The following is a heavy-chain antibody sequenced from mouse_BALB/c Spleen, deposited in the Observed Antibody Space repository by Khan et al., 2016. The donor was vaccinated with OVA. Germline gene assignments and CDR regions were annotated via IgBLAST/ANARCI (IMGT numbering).Heavy chain of an antibody. J-gene: IGHJ4*01. Sequence: IQLVQSGAELVRPGALVKLSCKASGFNINDYYIHWVKQRPEQGLEWIGWIDPENGNTIYDPKFQGKASMTADTSSNTAYLQLSSLTSEDTAVYYCARRDYEAMDYWGQGTSVTVSS. D-gene: IGHD2-4*01. CDR2: IDPENGNT. CDR1: GFNINDYY. CDR3: ARRDYEAMDY. V-gene: IGHV14-1*02.